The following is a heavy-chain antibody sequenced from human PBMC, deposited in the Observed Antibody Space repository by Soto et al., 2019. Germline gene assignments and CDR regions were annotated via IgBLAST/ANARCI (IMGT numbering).Heavy chain of an antibody. J-gene: IGHJ6*02. D-gene: IGHD3-10*01. CDR2: ISVYNGNK. Sequence: ASVKVSCKASGYTFTNYDITWVRQAPGQGLEWMGWISVYNGNKNYAKKFQGRVSMTADTSTSTAYMELRSLQSDDTAVYFCARVAITLFRGSKVDFCRMNYWGQGTTVTVSS. V-gene: IGHV1-18*01. CDR1: GYTFTNYD. CDR3: ARVAITLFRGSKVDFCRMNY.